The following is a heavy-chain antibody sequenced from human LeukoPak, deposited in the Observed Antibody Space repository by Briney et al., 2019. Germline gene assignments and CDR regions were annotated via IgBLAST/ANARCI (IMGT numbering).Heavy chain of an antibody. V-gene: IGHV4-59*01. CDR2: IYYSGST. CDR3: ARVPTMMYDAFDI. J-gene: IGHJ3*02. D-gene: IGHD3-22*01. Sequence: SETLSLTCTVSGGSISSYYWSWIRQPPGKGLEWIGYIYYSGSTNHNPSLKSRVTISVDTSKNQFSLKLSSVTAADTAVYYCARVPTMMYDAFDIWGQGTMVTVSS. CDR1: GGSISSYY.